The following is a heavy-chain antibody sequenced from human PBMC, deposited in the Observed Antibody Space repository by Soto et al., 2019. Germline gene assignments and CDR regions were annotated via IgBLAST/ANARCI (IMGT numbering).Heavy chain of an antibody. CDR3: ARDGIAAQNYYYYYGMDV. J-gene: IGHJ6*02. V-gene: IGHV6-1*01. Sequence: PSQTLSLPCAISGDSVSSNSAAWNWIRQSPSRGLEWLGRTYYRSKWYNDYAVSVKSRITINPDTSKNQFSLQLNSVTPEDTAVYYCARDGIAAQNYYYYYGMDVWGQGTTVTVSS. D-gene: IGHD6-6*01. CDR1: GDSVSSNSAA. CDR2: TYYRSKWYN.